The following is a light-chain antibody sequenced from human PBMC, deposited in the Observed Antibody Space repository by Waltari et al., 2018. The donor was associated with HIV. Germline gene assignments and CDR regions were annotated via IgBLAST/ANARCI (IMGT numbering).Light chain of an antibody. V-gene: IGLV2-23*01. J-gene: IGLJ3*02. CDR2: EGS. Sequence: QSALTQPASVSGSPGQSITISCTGTSSDVGSYNLVSWYQQHPGKAPKLMIYEGSKRPSGVSNRFSGSKSGNTASLTLSGLQAEDEADYYCCSYAGSSTSWVFGGGTKLTVL. CDR3: CSYAGSSTSWV. CDR1: SSDVGSYNL.